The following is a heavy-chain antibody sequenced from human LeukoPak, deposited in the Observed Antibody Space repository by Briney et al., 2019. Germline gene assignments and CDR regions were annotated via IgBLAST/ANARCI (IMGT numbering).Heavy chain of an antibody. J-gene: IGHJ6*02. CDR2: ISWNSGSI. D-gene: IGHD2-15*01. Sequence: GRSLRLSCAASGFTFDDYAMHWVRQAPGKGLEWVSGISWNSGSIGYADSVKGRFTISRDNAKNSLYLQMNSLRAEDTALYYCAKVVVAATTWYYYGMDVWGQGATVTVSS. V-gene: IGHV3-9*01. CDR3: AKVVVAATTWYYYGMDV. CDR1: GFTFDDYA.